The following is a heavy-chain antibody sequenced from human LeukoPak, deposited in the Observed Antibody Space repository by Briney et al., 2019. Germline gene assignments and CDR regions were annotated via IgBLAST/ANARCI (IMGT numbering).Heavy chain of an antibody. D-gene: IGHD6-6*01. CDR2: ISYSGSS. V-gene: IGHV4-30-4*01. J-gene: IGHJ4*02. Sequence: SETLSLTCSVSGGAISRDTYLWSWIRQPPGKGLEWIGYISYSGSSYYKSSLQSRVTMSVDSSKNQFSLKLSSVTAADTAVYYCASEDSYSSHFDLWGQGTLVTVSS. CDR3: ASEDSYSSHFDL. CDR1: GGAISRDTYL.